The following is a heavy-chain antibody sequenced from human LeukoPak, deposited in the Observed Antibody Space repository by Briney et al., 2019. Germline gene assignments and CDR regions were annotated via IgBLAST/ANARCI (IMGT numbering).Heavy chain of an antibody. V-gene: IGHV4-4*07. CDR2: TYTSGST. Sequence: SETLSLTCTVSGGSISSYYWSWIRQPAGKGLEWIGRTYTSGSTNYNPSLKSRVTMSVDTSKNQFSLKLSSVTAADTAVYYCARDQGPYNWNYHWFDPWGQGTLVTVSS. CDR3: ARDQGPYNWNYHWFDP. CDR1: GGSISSYY. J-gene: IGHJ5*02. D-gene: IGHD1-7*01.